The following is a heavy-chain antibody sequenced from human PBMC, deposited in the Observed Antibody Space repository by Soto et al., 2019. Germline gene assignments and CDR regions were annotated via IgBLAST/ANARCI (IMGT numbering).Heavy chain of an antibody. Sequence: QLLESGGGLVQPGGSLRLSCAASGFILTSYATSWVRQPPGKGLEWVSSMNAAGTSTSYSDSAKGRFTTTRDNSKNTLFLEMNSLRAEDTAVYYCARGGADHYQYGMDVWGQGTTVIVSS. D-gene: IGHD3-10*01. V-gene: IGHV3-23*01. CDR3: ARGGADHYQYGMDV. J-gene: IGHJ6*02. CDR2: MNAAGTST. CDR1: GFILTSYA.